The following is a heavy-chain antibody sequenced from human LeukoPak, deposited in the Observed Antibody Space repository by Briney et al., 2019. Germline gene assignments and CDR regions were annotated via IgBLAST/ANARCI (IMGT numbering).Heavy chain of an antibody. D-gene: IGHD6-13*01. V-gene: IGHV3-33*01. CDR2: IWYDGSNK. CDR1: GFTFSSYG. CDR3: ASQQLAPYFDY. Sequence: GGSLRLSCAASGFTFSSYGMHWVRQAPGKGLEWVAVIWYDGSNKYYADSVKGRFTISRDNSKNTLYLQMNSLRAEDTAVYYCASQQLAPYFDYWGQGTLVTVSS. J-gene: IGHJ4*02.